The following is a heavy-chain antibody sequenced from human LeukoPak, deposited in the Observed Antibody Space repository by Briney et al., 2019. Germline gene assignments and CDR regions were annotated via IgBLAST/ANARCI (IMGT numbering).Heavy chain of an antibody. J-gene: IGHJ6*03. Sequence: PGGSLRLSCAASGFTFSSYSMNWVRQAPGKGLEWVSSISSSSSYIYYADSVKGRFTISRDNAKNSLYLQMNSLRAEDTAVYYCARDSGYSVYMDVWGKGTTVTVSS. CDR3: ARDSGYSVYMDV. V-gene: IGHV3-21*01. CDR2: ISSSSSYI. CDR1: GFTFSSYS. D-gene: IGHD3-22*01.